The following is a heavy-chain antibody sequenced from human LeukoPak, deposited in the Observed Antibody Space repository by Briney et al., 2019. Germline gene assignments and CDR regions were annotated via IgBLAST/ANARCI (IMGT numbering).Heavy chain of an antibody. CDR1: GGSISSGGYY. CDR2: IYYSGST. CDR3: ARGIPMTNEI. V-gene: IGHV4-31*03. Sequence: SETLSLTCTVSGGSISSGGYYWSWIRQHPGKGLEWIGYIYYSGSTYYNPSLKSRVTISVDTSKNQFSMKLSSVTAADTAVYYGARGIPMTNEIGGQGTRSTVSS. J-gene: IGHJ3*02. D-gene: IGHD2-21*01.